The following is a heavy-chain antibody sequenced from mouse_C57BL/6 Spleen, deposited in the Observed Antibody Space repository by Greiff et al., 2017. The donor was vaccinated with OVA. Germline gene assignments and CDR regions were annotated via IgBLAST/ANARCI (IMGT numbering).Heavy chain of an antibody. CDR1: GYTFTSYW. D-gene: IGHD1-1*01. Sequence: VKLQQPGAELVKPGASVKLSCKASGYTFTSYWMHWVKQRPGQGLEWIGMIHPNSGSTNYNEKFKSKATLTVDKSSSTAYMQLSSLTSEDSAVYYCARSLFITTVVEEYFDYWGQGTTLTVSS. V-gene: IGHV1-64*01. CDR2: IHPNSGST. J-gene: IGHJ2*01. CDR3: ARSLFITTVVEEYFDY.